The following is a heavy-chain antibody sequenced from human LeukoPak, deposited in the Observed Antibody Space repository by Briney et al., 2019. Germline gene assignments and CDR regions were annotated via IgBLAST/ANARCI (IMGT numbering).Heavy chain of an antibody. J-gene: IGHJ4*02. V-gene: IGHV3-23*01. D-gene: IGHD3-10*01. Sequence: PGGSLRLSCAASGFTFSSYGMSWVRQAPGKGLEWVSAISGSGGSTYYADSVKGRFTISRDNSKSTLHLQMNSLRAEDTAVYYCAKRGVDHYFDYWGQGTLVTVSS. CDR3: AKRGVDHYFDY. CDR1: GFTFSSYG. CDR2: ISGSGGST.